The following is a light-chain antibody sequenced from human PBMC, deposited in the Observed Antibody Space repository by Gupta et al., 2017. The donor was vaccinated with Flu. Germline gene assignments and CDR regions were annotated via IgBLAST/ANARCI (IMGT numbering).Light chain of an antibody. CDR3: YSYTGNYIWV. Sequence: QSALTQPRSVSGSLGQSITISCTGTANDVGKYNYVSWFQQHPGRAPRLLMSDINERPSGVPDRFSGSKSGNTASLTISGLQADDEADYFCYSYTGNYIWVFGGGTKLTVL. CDR1: ANDVGKYNY. V-gene: IGLV2-11*01. CDR2: DIN. J-gene: IGLJ3*02.